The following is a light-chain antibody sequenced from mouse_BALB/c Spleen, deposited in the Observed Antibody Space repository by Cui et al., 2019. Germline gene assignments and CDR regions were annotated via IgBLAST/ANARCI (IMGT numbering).Light chain of an antibody. CDR2: LAS. CDR3: HQYLSSRT. V-gene: IGKV8-27*01. Sequence: NIMMTQSPSYLAVAAVDKGTMSSKSCQSALYSSNPRNYLAWYQQKPGQSPKLLVYLASTRESSVPDRFTGSGSGTDFTLTISSVQAEDLAVYYGHQYLSSRTFGGGTKLEIK. CDR1: QSALYSSNPRNY. J-gene: IGKJ1*01.